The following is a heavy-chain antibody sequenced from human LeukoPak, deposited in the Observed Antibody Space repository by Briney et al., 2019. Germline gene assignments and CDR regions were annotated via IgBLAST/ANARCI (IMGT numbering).Heavy chain of an antibody. Sequence: PGGSLRLSCSASGFNFSDMNWFRQAPGKGQEWISSISGRSSHVYYVDSVKGRFSISRDNAMNSVFLQMNSLGVDDTAVYYCGRAFPPLRTASAGDLWGQGTLVTVSS. J-gene: IGHJ4*02. D-gene: IGHD3-16*01. V-gene: IGHV3-21*01. CDR2: ISGRSSHV. CDR1: GFNFSD. CDR3: GRAFPPLRTASAGDL.